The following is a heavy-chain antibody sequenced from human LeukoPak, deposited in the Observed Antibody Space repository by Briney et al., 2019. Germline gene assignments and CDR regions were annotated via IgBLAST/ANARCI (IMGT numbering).Heavy chain of an antibody. CDR1: GYTFTRYY. V-gene: IGHV1-46*01. J-gene: IGHJ4*02. Sequence: ASVKVSCKASGYTFTRYYIHWVRQAPGQGLEWMGIINPSGGSTSYAQKFQGRVTMTRDTSTSAVYMDLSSLRSGDTAVYYCARGAGANSGDYWGQGTPVTVSS. D-gene: IGHD4-23*01. CDR2: INPSGGST. CDR3: ARGAGANSGDY.